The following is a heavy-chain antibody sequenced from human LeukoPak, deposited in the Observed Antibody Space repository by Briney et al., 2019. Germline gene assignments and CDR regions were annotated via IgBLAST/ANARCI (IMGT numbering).Heavy chain of an antibody. V-gene: IGHV3-23*01. J-gene: IGHJ4*02. CDR1: GLSVSSNF. D-gene: IGHD1-26*01. CDR2: ISGSGGST. Sequence: GGSLRLSCAATGLSVSSNFMSWVRQAPGKGLEWVSAISGSGGSTYYADSVKGRFTISRDNSKNTLYLQMNSLRAEDTAVYYCAKDSGRGLSGSCHWGQGTLVTVSS. CDR3: AKDSGRGLSGSCH.